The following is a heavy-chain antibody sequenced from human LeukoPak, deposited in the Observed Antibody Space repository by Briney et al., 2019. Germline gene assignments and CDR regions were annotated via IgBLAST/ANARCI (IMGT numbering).Heavy chain of an antibody. Sequence: GESLQISCKGSGYIFTSYWIGWVRQMPGKGLEWMGIIYPGDSDTRYSPSFQGQVTISADKSISTAYLQWSSLKASDTAMYYCARQGPYCSSTSCYGYWGQGTLVTVSS. J-gene: IGHJ4*02. D-gene: IGHD2-2*01. CDR1: GYIFTSYW. CDR2: IYPGDSDT. V-gene: IGHV5-51*01. CDR3: ARQGPYCSSTSCYGY.